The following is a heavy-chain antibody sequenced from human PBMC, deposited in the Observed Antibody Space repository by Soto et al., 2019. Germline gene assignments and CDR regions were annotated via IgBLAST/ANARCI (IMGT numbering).Heavy chain of an antibody. Sequence: SETLSLTCTVSGGSISSSSYYWGWIRQPPGKGLEWIGSIYYSGSTYYNPSLKSRVTISVDTSKNQFSLKLSSVTAADTAVYYCARSDSSGYHFQHWGQGTLVTVSS. J-gene: IGHJ1*01. CDR2: IYYSGST. CDR1: GGSISSSSYY. V-gene: IGHV4-39*01. D-gene: IGHD3-22*01. CDR3: ARSDSSGYHFQH.